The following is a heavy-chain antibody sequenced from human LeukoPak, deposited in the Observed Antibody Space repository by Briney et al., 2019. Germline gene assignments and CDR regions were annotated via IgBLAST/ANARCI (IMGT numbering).Heavy chain of an antibody. V-gene: IGHV4-39*01. CDR3: ARQDDYGDYRNFDY. D-gene: IGHD4-17*01. CDR2: IYYSGST. Sequence: SETLSLTCTVSGGSISSSSYYWGWIRQPPGKGLEWFGSIYYSGSTYYNPSLKSRVTISVDTSKNQFSLKLSSVTAADTAVYYCARQDDYGDYRNFDYWGQGTLVTVSS. J-gene: IGHJ4*02. CDR1: GGSISSSSYY.